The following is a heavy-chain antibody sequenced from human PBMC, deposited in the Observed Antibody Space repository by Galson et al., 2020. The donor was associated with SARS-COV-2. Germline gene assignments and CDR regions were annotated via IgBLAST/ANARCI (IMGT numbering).Heavy chain of an antibody. CDR1: GFTFDDYA. Sequence: GGSLRLSCAASGFTFDDYAMHWVRQAPGKGLEWVSGISWNSGSIGYADSVKGRFTISRDNAKNSLYLQMNSLRAEDTALYYCAKERLVGSSWGYYYYGMDVWGQGTTVTVSS. D-gene: IGHD6-13*01. J-gene: IGHJ6*02. V-gene: IGHV3-9*01. CDR2: ISWNSGSI. CDR3: AKERLVGSSWGYYYYGMDV.